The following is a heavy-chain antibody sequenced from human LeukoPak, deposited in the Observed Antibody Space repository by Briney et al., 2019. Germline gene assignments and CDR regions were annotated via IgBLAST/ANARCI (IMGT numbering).Heavy chain of an antibody. J-gene: IGHJ6*03. V-gene: IGHV4-34*01. CDR1: GGSFSGYY. CDR2: INHSGST. D-gene: IGHD4-17*01. Sequence: PSETLSLTCAVYGGSFSGYYWSWIRQPPGKGLEWIGEINHSGSTNYNPSLKSRVTISVDKSKNQFSLKLSSVTAADTAVYYCARRRGGDYGMYHYYYMDVWGKGTTVTVSS. CDR3: ARRRGGDYGMYHYYYMDV.